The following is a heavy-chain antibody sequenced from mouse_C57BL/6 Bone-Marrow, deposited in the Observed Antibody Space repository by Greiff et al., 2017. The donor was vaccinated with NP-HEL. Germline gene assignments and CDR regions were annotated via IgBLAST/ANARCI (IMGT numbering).Heavy chain of an antibody. CDR1: GYTFTDYN. CDR3: ARREGDYYGSSYEGFAY. D-gene: IGHD1-1*01. V-gene: IGHV1-22*01. J-gene: IGHJ3*01. CDR2: INPNNGGT. Sequence: EVQLQQSGPELVKPGASVKMSCKASGYTFTDYNMHWVKQSHGKSLEWIGYINPNNGGTSYNQKFKGKDTLTVNKSSSTAYMELRSLTSEDSAVYYCARREGDYYGSSYEGFAYWGQGTLVTVSA.